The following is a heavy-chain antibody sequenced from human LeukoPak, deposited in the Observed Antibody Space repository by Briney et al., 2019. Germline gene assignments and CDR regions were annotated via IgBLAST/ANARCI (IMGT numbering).Heavy chain of an antibody. CDR2: ISAYNGNT. CDR3: ARGGSSWFLHYYYYYGMDV. V-gene: IGHV1-18*01. Sequence: ASVKVSCKASGYTFTSYGISWVRQAPGQGLEWMGWISAYNGNTNYAQKLQGRVTMTTDTSTSTAYMELRSLRSDDTAVYYCARGGSSWFLHYYYYYGMDVWGQGTTVTVSS. D-gene: IGHD6-13*01. J-gene: IGHJ6*02. CDR1: GYTFTSYG.